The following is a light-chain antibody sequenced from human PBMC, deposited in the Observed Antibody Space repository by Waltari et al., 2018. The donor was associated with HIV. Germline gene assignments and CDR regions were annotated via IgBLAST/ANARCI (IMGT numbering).Light chain of an antibody. CDR3: AAWDDSLNGWV. J-gene: IGLJ3*02. Sequence: QSVLTQPPSASGTPGQRVSISCSGSSSNIGSDIVNWYQPPPGTAPKLLIYSNNQRPSGVPDRFSGSKSGTSASLAISGLQSEDEADYYCAAWDDSLNGWVFGGGTKLTVL. CDR2: SNN. CDR1: SSNIGSDI. V-gene: IGLV1-44*01.